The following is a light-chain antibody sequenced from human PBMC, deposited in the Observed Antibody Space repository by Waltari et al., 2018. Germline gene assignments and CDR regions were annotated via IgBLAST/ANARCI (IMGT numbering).Light chain of an antibody. CDR1: QSISSN. CDR2: GAY. CDR3: QHYDGWPPSYT. V-gene: IGKV3-15*01. Sequence: DILMTQSPATLSVSPGERVTLSCRASQSISSNLAWYQQGPGQAPKLLIYGAYNRATGIPARFSGSGSGTEFTLTISSLQSGDFAVYFCQHYDGWPPSYTFGQGTKLEIK. J-gene: IGKJ2*01.